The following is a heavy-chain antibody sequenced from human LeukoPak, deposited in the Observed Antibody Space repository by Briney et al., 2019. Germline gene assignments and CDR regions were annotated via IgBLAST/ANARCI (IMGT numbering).Heavy chain of an antibody. V-gene: IGHV3-7*03. D-gene: IGHD3-16*01. CDR2: INHNGNVN. CDR3: ARGGGLDV. CDR1: GFTFSSYW. J-gene: IGHJ6*02. Sequence: GGSLRLSCAASGFTFSSYWMNWARQAQGKGLEWVASINHNGNVNYYVDSVKGRFTISRDNDKNSLYLQMSNLRAEDTAVYFCARGGGLDVWGQGATVTVSS.